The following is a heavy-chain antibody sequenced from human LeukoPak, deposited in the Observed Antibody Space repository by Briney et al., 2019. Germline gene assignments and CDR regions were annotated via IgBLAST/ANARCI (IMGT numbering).Heavy chain of an antibody. Sequence: GGSLRLSCAASGFTFSSYNMNWVRQAPGKGLEWVSSITSGSSYIYYADSVKGRFTISRDNAKNSLYLQMNSLRAEDTAVYYCARDALYSSSLGGFDYWGQGTLVTVSS. CDR3: ARDALYSSSLGGFDY. CDR2: ITSGSSYI. J-gene: IGHJ4*02. V-gene: IGHV3-21*01. D-gene: IGHD6-13*01. CDR1: GFTFSSYN.